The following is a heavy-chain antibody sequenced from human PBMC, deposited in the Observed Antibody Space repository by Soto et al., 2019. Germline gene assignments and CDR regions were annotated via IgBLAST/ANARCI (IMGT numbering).Heavy chain of an antibody. V-gene: IGHV3-7*01. CDR3: ARSAKIYGDYDFLFSYFDY. Sequence: GGSLRLSCAASGFTFSSYWMSWVRQAPGKGLEWVANIKQDGSEKYYVDSVKGRFTISRDNAKNSLYLQMNSLRAEDTAVYYCARSAKIYGDYDFLFSYFDYWGQGTLVTVSS. J-gene: IGHJ4*02. CDR1: GFTFSSYW. D-gene: IGHD4-17*01. CDR2: IKQDGSEK.